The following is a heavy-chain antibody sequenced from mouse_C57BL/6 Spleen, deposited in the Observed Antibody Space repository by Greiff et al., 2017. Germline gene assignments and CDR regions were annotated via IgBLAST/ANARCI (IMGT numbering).Heavy chain of an antibody. CDR1: GYTFTSYW. J-gene: IGHJ2*01. CDR2: INPSSGYT. D-gene: IGHD2-3*01. Sequence: QVQLQQSGAELAKPGASVKLSCKASGYTFTSYWMHWVKQRPGQGLEWIGYINPSSGYTKYNQKFKDKATLTSEKSSSTAYMQLSSLTYEDSAVYYCTRGLLPLFDYWGQGTTLTVSS. CDR3: TRGLLPLFDY. V-gene: IGHV1-7*01.